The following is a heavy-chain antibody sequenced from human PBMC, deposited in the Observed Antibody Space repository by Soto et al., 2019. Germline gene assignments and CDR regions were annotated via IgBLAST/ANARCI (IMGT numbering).Heavy chain of an antibody. Sequence: GGSLRLSCAASGFTFSGSAMHWVRQASGKGLEWVGRIRSKANSYATAYAASVKGRFTISRDDSKNTAYLQMNSLKTEDTAVYYCTRHELYYDFWSGYPDAFDIWGQGTMVTVSS. CDR2: IRSKANSYAT. V-gene: IGHV3-73*01. CDR3: TRHELYYDFWSGYPDAFDI. D-gene: IGHD3-3*01. CDR1: GFTFSGSA. J-gene: IGHJ3*02.